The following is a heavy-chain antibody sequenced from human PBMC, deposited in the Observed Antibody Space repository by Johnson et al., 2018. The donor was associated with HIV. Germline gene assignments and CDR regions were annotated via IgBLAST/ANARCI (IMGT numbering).Heavy chain of an antibody. J-gene: IGHJ3*02. D-gene: IGHD3-22*01. V-gene: IGHV3-30*04. CDR2: ISYDGSNK. CDR1: GFTFSSYA. CDR3: AKDSRYYYDSSGYVSDAFDI. Sequence: QVQLVESGGGVVQPGRSLRLSCAASGFTFSSYAMHWVRQAPGKGLEWVAVISYDGSNKYYADSVKGRFTISRANAKNTLSLQMNSLRDEDTAVYYCAKDSRYYYDSSGYVSDAFDIWGQGTMVTVSS.